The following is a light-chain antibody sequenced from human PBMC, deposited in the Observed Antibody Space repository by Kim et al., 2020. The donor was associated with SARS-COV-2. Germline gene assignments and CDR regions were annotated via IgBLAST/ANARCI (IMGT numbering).Light chain of an antibody. Sequence: GQKVTISCSGSSSNIENNYVSWYQQFPGTAPKLLIYDNNKRPSGIPDRFSGSKSGTSATLGITGLQTGDEADYYCTTWDTSLRAVVFGGGTKVTVL. CDR1: SSNIENNY. CDR3: TTWDTSLRAVV. V-gene: IGLV1-51*01. J-gene: IGLJ2*01. CDR2: DNN.